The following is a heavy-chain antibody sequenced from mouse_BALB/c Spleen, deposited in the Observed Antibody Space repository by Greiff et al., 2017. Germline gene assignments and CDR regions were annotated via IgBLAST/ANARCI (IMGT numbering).Heavy chain of an antibody. Sequence: EVQLQQSGGGLVQPGGSLRLSCATSGFTFTDYYMSWVRQPPGKALEWLGFIRNKANGYTTEYSASVKGRFTISRDNSQSILYLQMNTLRAEDSATYYCARDRYGNYVGYAMDYWGQGTSVTVSS. J-gene: IGHJ4*01. V-gene: IGHV7-3*02. CDR2: IRNKANGYTT. D-gene: IGHD2-10*02. CDR1: GFTFTDYY. CDR3: ARDRYGNYVGYAMDY.